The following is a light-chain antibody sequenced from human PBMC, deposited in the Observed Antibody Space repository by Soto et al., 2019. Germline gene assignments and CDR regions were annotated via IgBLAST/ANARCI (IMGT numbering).Light chain of an antibody. CDR3: CSYGGDTTMI. V-gene: IGLV2-23*01. J-gene: IGLJ2*01. Sequence: QSALTQPASVSGSPGQSITISCTGTSRDVGSYNLVSWYQQYPDKAPKLMIYGGSKRPSGVSYRFSGSKSGNTSSLTISGLQAEDEADSYCCSYGGDTTMIFGGGTNLTVL. CDR1: SRDVGSYNL. CDR2: GGS.